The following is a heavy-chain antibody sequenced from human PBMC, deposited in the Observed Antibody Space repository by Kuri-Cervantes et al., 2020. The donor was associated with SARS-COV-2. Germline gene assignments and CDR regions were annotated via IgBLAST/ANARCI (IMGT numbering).Heavy chain of an antibody. D-gene: IGHD5-24*01. CDR3: ARKVEMATISH. J-gene: IGHJ4*02. CDR1: GGSFSGYY. CDR2: INHSGST. V-gene: IGHV4-34*01. Sequence: ESLKISCAVYGGSFSGYYWSWIRQPPGKGLEWIGEINHSGSTNYNPSLKSRVTISVDTSKNRFSLKLSSVTAADTAVYYCARKVEMATISHWGQGTLGTVSS.